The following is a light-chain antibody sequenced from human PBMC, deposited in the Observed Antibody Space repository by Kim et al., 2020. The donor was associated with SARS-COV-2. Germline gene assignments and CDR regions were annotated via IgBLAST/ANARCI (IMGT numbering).Light chain of an antibody. CDR2: QDR. J-gene: IGLJ3*02. V-gene: IGLV3-1*01. CDR3: QAWDSSTWV. CDR1: KLGDKY. Sequence: SVSPEQTASITCSGDKLGDKYASWYQQKPGQSPVLVIYQDRKRPSGIPERFSGSNSGNTATLTISGTQAMDEADYYCQAWDSSTWVFGGGTQLTVL.